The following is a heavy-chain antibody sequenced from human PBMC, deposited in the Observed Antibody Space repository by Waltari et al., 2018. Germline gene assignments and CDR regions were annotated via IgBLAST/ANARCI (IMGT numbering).Heavy chain of an antibody. J-gene: IGHJ3*02. CDR3: ARRDDSSGHRGGDAFEI. Sequence: EVQLVQSGAEVKKPGESLKISCKGFGYSFTSYWIGWVRQMPGQGLEWMGSTYPCDTDTGYSPSCQGRVTIAADKAISTPYLQWSSLKASDTAMYYCARRDDSSGHRGGDAFEIWGQGTMVTVSS. CDR2: TYPCDTDT. D-gene: IGHD3-22*01. CDR1: GYSFTSYW. V-gene: IGHV5-51*01.